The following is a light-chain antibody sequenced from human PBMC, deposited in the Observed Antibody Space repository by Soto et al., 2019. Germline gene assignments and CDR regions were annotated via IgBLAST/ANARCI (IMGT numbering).Light chain of an antibody. Sequence: DIQMTQSPSSLAASVGDTITITCRASQSVRSYLNGYQQKPGKAPDLLIYTTTSLQSEVPSRFSGSGSETHFTLTITSLQPEDFATYFCQQTYSAPPWTFGPGTKVDIK. CDR2: TTT. J-gene: IGKJ1*01. CDR1: QSVRSY. CDR3: QQTYSAPPWT. V-gene: IGKV1-39*01.